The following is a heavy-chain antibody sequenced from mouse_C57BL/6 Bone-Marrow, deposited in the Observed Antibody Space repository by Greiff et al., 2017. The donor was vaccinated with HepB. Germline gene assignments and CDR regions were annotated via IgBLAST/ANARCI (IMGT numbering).Heavy chain of an antibody. V-gene: IGHV1-7*01. J-gene: IGHJ3*01. CDR2: INPSSGYT. D-gene: IGHD2-4*01. Sequence: QVQLKQSGAELAKPGASVKLSCKASGYTFTSYWMHWVKQRPGQGLEWIGYINPSSGYTKYNQKFKDKATLTADKSSSTDYMLLSSLTYEDSAVYYWARFLYYDYDAFAYWGQGTLVTVSA. CDR1: GYTFTSYW. CDR3: ARFLYYDYDAFAY.